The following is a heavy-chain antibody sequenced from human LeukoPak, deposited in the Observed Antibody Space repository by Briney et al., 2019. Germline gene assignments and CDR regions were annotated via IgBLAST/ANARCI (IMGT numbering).Heavy chain of an antibody. CDR3: AKGGWGDPFDY. Sequence: PGGSLRLSCAASRFTFSNYAMSWVRRAPGEGLVWVAAISVSGGSTYYADSVTGRITISTDNPKNTLYLQMNNVKAEDTAVYYCAKGGWGDPFDYWGQGTLVTVSS. J-gene: IGHJ4*02. CDR2: ISVSGGST. V-gene: IGHV3-23*01. CDR1: RFTFSNYA. D-gene: IGHD3-16*01.